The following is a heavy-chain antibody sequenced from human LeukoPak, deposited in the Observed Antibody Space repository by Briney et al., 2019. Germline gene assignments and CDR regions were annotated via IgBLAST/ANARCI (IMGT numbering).Heavy chain of an antibody. CDR1: GFSFTNYW. CDR2: VKEDGTAK. V-gene: IGHV3-7*01. D-gene: IGHD2-15*01. Sequence: PGGSLRPSCAASGFSFTNYWMSWVRQAPGKGLEWVANVKEDGTAKQYVDSVKGRFTISRDNAKNSLYLQMDSLRAEDTAVYYCVSQEVVPHWGQGTLVSVSS. J-gene: IGHJ4*02. CDR3: VSQEVVPH.